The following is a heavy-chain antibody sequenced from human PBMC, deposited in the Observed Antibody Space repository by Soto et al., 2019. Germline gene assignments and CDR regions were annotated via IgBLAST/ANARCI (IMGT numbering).Heavy chain of an antibody. J-gene: IGHJ4*02. CDR3: ARHGSY. Sequence: SETLSLTGTVSGVSITTTSYYWGWIRQPPGKGLEWIGSVYFSGTTYYNPSLKSRVTISVDTSKNHFSLRLSSVTAADTAIYYCARHGSYWGQGTLVTAS. CDR1: GVSITTTSYY. CDR2: VYFSGTT. V-gene: IGHV4-39*01.